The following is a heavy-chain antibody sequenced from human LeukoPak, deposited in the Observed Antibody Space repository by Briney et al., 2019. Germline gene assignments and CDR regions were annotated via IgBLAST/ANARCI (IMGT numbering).Heavy chain of an antibody. CDR2: MDASGST. J-gene: IGHJ4*02. Sequence: SETLSLTCTVSGGSITTNYSNWIRHPAGKGREWIGRMDASGSTNYNASLSSRVTMSVDTYKNQFSLKLSSVTAADTAVYYCARATEWELNYWGQGTVVTVSS. CDR3: ARATEWELNY. CDR1: GGSITTNY. V-gene: IGHV4-4*07. D-gene: IGHD1-26*01.